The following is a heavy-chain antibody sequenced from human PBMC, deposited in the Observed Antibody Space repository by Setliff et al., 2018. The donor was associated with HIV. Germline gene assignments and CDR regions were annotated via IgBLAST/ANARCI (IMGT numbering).Heavy chain of an antibody. Sequence: PGPQVKVSCKASGGTLSSYVVSWVRQAPGQGLEWMGGIIGIFDTPKYAQKFQGRVTITADESTNTAYMELRSLRSEDTAVYYCARGTPVGTIWNYYSYTDLWGKGTTVTVSS. D-gene: IGHD3-3*01. CDR1: GGTLSSYV. CDR2: IIGIFDTP. CDR3: ARGTPVGTIWNYYSYTDL. V-gene: IGHV1-69*01. J-gene: IGHJ6*03.